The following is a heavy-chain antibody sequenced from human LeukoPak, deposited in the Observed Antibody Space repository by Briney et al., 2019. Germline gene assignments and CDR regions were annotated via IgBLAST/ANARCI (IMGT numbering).Heavy chain of an antibody. CDR2: IYSGGST. J-gene: IGHJ4*02. CDR1: GFTVSSNY. Sequence: GGSLRLSCAASGFTVSSNYMSWVRQALGKGLEWVSVIYSGGSTYYADSVKGRFTISRDNSKNTLYLQMNSLRAEDTAVYYCASSRGWPLFVYWGQGTLVTVSS. D-gene: IGHD6-19*01. V-gene: IGHV3-53*01. CDR3: ASSRGWPLFVY.